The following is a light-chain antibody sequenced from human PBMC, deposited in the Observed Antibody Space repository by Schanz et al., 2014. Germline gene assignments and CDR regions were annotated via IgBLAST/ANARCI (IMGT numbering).Light chain of an antibody. V-gene: IGKV4-1*01. Sequence: DIVMTQSPDSLAVSLGERATINCKSSQSILYTSDSRDYLAWYQHKPGQPPKLLIYWASTRQSGVPDRFSGSGSGTDFTLTISSLQAEDVAVYYCQQSYIFPPSFGQGTRVEIK. J-gene: IGKJ1*01. CDR3: QQSYIFPPS. CDR1: QSILYTSDSRDY. CDR2: WAS.